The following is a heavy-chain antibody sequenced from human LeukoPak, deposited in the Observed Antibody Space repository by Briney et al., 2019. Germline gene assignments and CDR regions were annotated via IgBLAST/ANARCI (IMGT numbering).Heavy chain of an antibody. CDR3: ARRRIAAAGLGYYYGMDV. V-gene: IGHV1-69*04. J-gene: IGHJ6*02. Sequence: SVKVSCKASGGTFSSYAISRVRQAPGQGLEWMGRIIPILGIANYAQKFQGRVTITADKSTSTAYMELSSLRSEDTAVYYCARRRIAAAGLGYYYGMDVWGQGTTVTVSS. CDR2: IIPILGIA. D-gene: IGHD6-13*01. CDR1: GGTFSSYA.